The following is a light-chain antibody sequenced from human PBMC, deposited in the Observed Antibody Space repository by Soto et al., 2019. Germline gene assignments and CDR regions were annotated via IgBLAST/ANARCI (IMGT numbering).Light chain of an antibody. J-gene: IGKJ3*01. CDR3: LQHADSPFT. V-gene: IGKV3-20*01. CDR2: GAS. Sequence: EIVLTQSPGALSLSPGERATLSCRASQTIRSNFLAWYQHKPGQAPRLLIYGASTTATGIPDRFSGSGSGTEFTLTISRLDPEDFAVYFCLQHADSPFTFGPGTKVDI. CDR1: QTIRSNF.